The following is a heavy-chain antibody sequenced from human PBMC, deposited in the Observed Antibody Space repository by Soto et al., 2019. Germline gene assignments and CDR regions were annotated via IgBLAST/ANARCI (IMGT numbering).Heavy chain of an antibody. CDR3: ARGSLIHFDY. J-gene: IGHJ4*02. V-gene: IGHV3-48*02. CDR2: INNVGTTI. Sequence: GGSLSLSCAASGFTFSGFNMNWVRQAPGKGLEWVSYINNVGTTIYYADSVKGRFTISRDNAKNSLYLQMNSLRDEDTAVYYCARGSLIHFDYWGLGTLVTVSS. CDR1: GFTFSGFN.